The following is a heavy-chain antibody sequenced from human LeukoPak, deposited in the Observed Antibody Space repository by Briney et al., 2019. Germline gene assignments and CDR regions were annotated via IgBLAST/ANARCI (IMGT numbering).Heavy chain of an antibody. CDR2: IIPIFGTA. D-gene: IGHD6-13*01. J-gene: IGHJ4*02. V-gene: IGHV1-69*06. CDR3: ARGRGYSSSWS. Sequence: ASVKVSCKASGGTFSSYAISWVRQAPGQGLEWMGGIIPIFGTANYAQKFQGRITITADKSTSTAYMELSSLRSEDTAVYYCARGRGYSSSWSWGQGTLVTVSS. CDR1: GGTFSSYA.